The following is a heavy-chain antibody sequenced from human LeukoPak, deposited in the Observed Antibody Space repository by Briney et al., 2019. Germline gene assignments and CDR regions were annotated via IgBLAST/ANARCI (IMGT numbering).Heavy chain of an antibody. CDR2: INTKGET. CDR1: GVSMSTYQ. D-gene: IGHD2-21*01. CDR3: ATSNDAKIAPFDH. V-gene: IGHV4-4*09. Sequence: SETLSLTRTVSGVSMSTYQWSWVRQSPEKGLEWIGCINTKGETSYNPSLKSQVTTSVDTSKSPFSLRLTSVTAADTAVYYCATSNDAKIAPFDHWGQGAPVTVSS. J-gene: IGHJ4*02.